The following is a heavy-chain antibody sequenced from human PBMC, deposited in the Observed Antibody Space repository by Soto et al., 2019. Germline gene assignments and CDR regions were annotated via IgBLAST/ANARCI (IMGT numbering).Heavy chain of an antibody. D-gene: IGHD3-10*01. CDR3: ARERITMVRGVIAPSYYFDY. CDR1: GGSISSYY. V-gene: IGHV4-59*01. J-gene: IGHJ4*02. CDR2: IYYSGST. Sequence: SETLSLTCTVSGGSISSYYWSWIRQPPGKGLEWIGYIYYSGSTNYNPSLKSRVTISVDTSKNQFSLKLSSVTAADTAVYYCARERITMVRGVIAPSYYFDYWGQGTLVTVS.